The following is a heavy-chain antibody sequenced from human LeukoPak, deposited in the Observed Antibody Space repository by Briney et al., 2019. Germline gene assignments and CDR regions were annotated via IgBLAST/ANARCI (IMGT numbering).Heavy chain of an antibody. CDR3: ARVGKGGIAAAADY. CDR2: ISSSSSYI. V-gene: IGHV3-21*01. J-gene: IGHJ4*02. Sequence: GGSLRLSCATSGFTFSYYGMSWVRQAPGKGLEWVSSISSSSSYIYYADSVKGRFTISRDNAKNSLYLQMNSLRAEDTAVYYCARVGKGGIAAAADYWGQGTLVTVSS. D-gene: IGHD6-13*01. CDR1: GFTFSYYG.